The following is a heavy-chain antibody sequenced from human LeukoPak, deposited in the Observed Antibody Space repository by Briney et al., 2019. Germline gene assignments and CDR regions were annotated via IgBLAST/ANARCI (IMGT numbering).Heavy chain of an antibody. CDR1: GGSTSGGNYY. CDR3: ARLGAGPTYYDFWSGYSSFYFDY. D-gene: IGHD3-3*01. CDR2: ISSSGNT. J-gene: IGHJ4*02. V-gene: IGHV4-39*02. Sequence: SETLSLTCIVSGGSTSGGNYYWGWIRRPPGKGLEWIGGISSSGNTYYNPSLKSRITISVDTSKNHFSLRLSSVTAADTAVYYCARLGAGPTYYDFWSGYSSFYFDYWGQGTLVTVSS.